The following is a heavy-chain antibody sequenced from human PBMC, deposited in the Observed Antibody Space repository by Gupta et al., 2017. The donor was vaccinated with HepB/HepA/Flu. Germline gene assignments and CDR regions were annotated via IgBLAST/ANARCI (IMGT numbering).Heavy chain of an antibody. Sequence: QLQLQESGPGLVKPSETLSLSCTVSGGSISSGDYYWDWIRQPPGKGLEWIGAIYYSGGIFYNPSLNSRVTISRDTSKNQFSLKLKSVIAADTAVYYCARQGVGLDYWGQGTLVTVSS. CDR1: GGSISSGDYY. CDR2: IYYSGGI. D-gene: IGHD3/OR15-3a*01. J-gene: IGHJ4*02. CDR3: ARQGVGLDY. V-gene: IGHV4-39*01.